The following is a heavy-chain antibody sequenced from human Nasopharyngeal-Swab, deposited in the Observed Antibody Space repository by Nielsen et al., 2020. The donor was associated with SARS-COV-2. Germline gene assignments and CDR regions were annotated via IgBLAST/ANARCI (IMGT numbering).Heavy chain of an antibody. V-gene: IGHV3-30*02. D-gene: IGHD5-18*01. Sequence: GESLKISCAASGFTFSSYGMHWVRQAPGKGLEWVAFIRYDGSNKYYADSVKGRFTISRDNSKNTLYLQMNSLRAEDTAVYYCAKDSMDTAMVYDYYYMDVWGKGTTVTVSS. CDR1: GFTFSSYG. CDR3: AKDSMDTAMVYDYYYMDV. CDR2: IRYDGSNK. J-gene: IGHJ6*03.